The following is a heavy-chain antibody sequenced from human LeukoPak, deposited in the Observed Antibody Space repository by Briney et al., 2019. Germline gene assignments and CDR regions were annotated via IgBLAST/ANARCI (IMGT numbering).Heavy chain of an antibody. CDR1: GFTFSSYA. D-gene: IGHD3/OR15-3a*01. Sequence: GGSLRLSCAASGFTFSSYAMTWVRQAPGKGLEWVSAIGVDGSTFYGDSVKVRFTISRDNSKNTLYLQMGSLRADDTAVYYCVKGTPDGTFDNWGQGILVTVSS. V-gene: IGHV3-23*01. CDR2: IGVDGST. CDR3: VKGTPDGTFDN. J-gene: IGHJ4*02.